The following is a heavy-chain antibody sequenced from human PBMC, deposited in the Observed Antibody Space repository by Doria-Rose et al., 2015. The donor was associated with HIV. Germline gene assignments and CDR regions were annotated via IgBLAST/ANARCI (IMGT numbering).Heavy chain of an antibody. V-gene: IGHV4-34*01. CDR3: ARGLLRGGWNDVDYYYGMDV. CDR1: GGSFSGYY. D-gene: IGHD1-1*01. Sequence: QVQLQQWGAGLVKPSATLSLTCAVFGGSFSGYYWSWMRQPPGKGLEWIGEINHSGSTNYKTSLKSRVTISLDTSKNLFSADTAVYYCARGLLRGGWNDVDYYYGMDVWGQGTTVTASS. J-gene: IGHJ6*02. CDR2: INHSGST.